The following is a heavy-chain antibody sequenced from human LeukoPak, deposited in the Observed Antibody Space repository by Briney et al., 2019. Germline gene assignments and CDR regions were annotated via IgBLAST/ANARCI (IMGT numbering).Heavy chain of an antibody. V-gene: IGHV4-59*01. CDR1: GASISSYY. D-gene: IGHD2-21*02. J-gene: IGHJ4*02. CDR2: IYYSGSI. CDR3: ARGPPYIVVVTAIGFFDY. Sequence: KSSEALSLTCTVSGASISSYYWSWIRQPPGKGLEWIGDIYYSGSIKYNPSLKSRVTMSVDTSKNQFSLKLSSVTAADTAVYYCARGPPYIVVVTAIGFFDYWGQGTLVTVSS.